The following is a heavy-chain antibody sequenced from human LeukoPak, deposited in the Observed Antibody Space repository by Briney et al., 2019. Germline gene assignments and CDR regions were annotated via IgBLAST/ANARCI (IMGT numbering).Heavy chain of an antibody. CDR2: ISSSSSTI. Sequence: GGSLRHSCAASGFTFSSYSMNWVRQAPGKGLEWVSYISSSSSTIYYADSVKGRFTISRDNAKNSLYLQMNSLRAEDTAVYYCARDRDCSSTSCLDWFDPWGQGTLVTVSS. V-gene: IGHV3-48*01. CDR1: GFTFSSYS. CDR3: ARDRDCSSTSCLDWFDP. D-gene: IGHD2-2*01. J-gene: IGHJ5*02.